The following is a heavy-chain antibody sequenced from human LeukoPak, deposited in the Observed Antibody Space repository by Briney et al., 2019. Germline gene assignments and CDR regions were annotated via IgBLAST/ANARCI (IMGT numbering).Heavy chain of an antibody. D-gene: IGHD1-26*01. V-gene: IGHV3-48*04. CDR2: ISSSSSTI. CDR3: ARGGIITSYAFEI. Sequence: GGSLRLSCAASGFTFSSYSMNWVRQAPGKGLEWVSYISSSSSTIYYADSVKGRFTISRDNAKNSLYLQMDSLRAEDTAVYYCARGGIITSYAFEIWGQGAMVTVSS. CDR1: GFTFSSYS. J-gene: IGHJ3*02.